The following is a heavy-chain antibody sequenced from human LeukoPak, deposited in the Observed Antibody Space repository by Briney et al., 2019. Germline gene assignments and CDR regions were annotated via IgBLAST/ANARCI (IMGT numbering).Heavy chain of an antibody. V-gene: IGHV4-4*07. J-gene: IGHJ5*01. CDR2: IYTSGST. Sequence: SETLSLTCTVSGGSISSYYWSWIRQPAGKGLEWIGRIYTSGSTNYNPSLKSRVTMSVDTSKNQFSLKLSSVTAADTAVYYCARQAPGVPADSWFDSWGQGTLVTVSS. CDR3: ARQAPGVPADSWFDS. D-gene: IGHD2-2*01. CDR1: GGSISSYY.